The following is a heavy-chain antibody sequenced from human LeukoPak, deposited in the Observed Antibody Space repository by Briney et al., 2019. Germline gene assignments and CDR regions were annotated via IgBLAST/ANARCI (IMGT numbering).Heavy chain of an antibody. D-gene: IGHD5-12*01. CDR3: AKALGYSGYSASDAFDI. V-gene: IGHV3-30*18. CDR2: ISYDRSNK. CDR1: GFTFSSYG. Sequence: GGSLRLPCAASGFTFSSYGMHWVRQAPGKGLEWVAVISYDRSNKYYADSVKGRFTISRDNSKNTLYLQMNSLRAEDTAVYYCAKALGYSGYSASDAFDIWGQGTMVTVSS. J-gene: IGHJ3*02.